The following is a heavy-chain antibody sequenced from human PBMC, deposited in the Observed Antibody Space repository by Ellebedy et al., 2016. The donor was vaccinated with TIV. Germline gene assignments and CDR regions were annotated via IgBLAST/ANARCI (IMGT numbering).Heavy chain of an antibody. CDR2: INEDGSEK. V-gene: IGHV3-7*03. Sequence: GGSLRLXXAASGFTFSRFLMRLVPQSPGRGLEWVANINEDGSEKNFVDSVKGRFTLSRDNAKDSLVLQMNALRVDDSAVYYCARGRGLGHWGRGTTV. CDR3: ARGRGLGH. CDR1: GFTFSRFL. J-gene: IGHJ6*02. D-gene: IGHD7-27*01.